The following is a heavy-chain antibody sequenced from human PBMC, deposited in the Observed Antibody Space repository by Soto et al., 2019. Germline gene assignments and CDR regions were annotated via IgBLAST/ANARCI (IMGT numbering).Heavy chain of an antibody. Sequence: QVQLVQSGASEVKKPGASVKVSCKASGYIFTRYGIHWVRQAPGQGLEWVGWSNAGTGQVKYSQKLQVRVSITRDTSASTAYMELSSLKSEDTAVYYSARVMTVQAFDIWGQGTKVTVSS. CDR2: SNAGTGQV. D-gene: IGHD4-17*01. CDR3: ARVMTVQAFDI. J-gene: IGHJ3*02. CDR1: GYIFTRYG. V-gene: IGHV1-3*01.